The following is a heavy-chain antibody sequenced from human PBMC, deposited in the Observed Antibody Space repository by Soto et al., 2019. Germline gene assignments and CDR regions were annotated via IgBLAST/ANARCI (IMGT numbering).Heavy chain of an antibody. D-gene: IGHD1-26*01. Sequence: PSETLSLTCTVSGGSISSNYYYWGLIRQPPGKGLEWIGSIYYSGSTYYNPSLKSRVTISVDTSKNQFSLKLSSVTAADTAVYYCARPSGSYLYYFDYWGQGTLVTVSS. V-gene: IGHV4-39*01. J-gene: IGHJ4*02. CDR2: IYYSGST. CDR3: ARPSGSYLYYFDY. CDR1: GGSISSNYYY.